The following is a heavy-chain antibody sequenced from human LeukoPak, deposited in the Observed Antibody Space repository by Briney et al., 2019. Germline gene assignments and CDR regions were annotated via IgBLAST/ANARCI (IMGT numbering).Heavy chain of an antibody. CDR3: ANQGSGGSSGFDY. CDR1: GYTFTTYF. V-gene: IGHV1-46*01. Sequence: ASVKVSCKASGYTFTTYFIHWVRQAPGQGLEWMGIINPSDDSTGYALKFQDRLTMTRDLSTSTVYMELSSRRSEDTAVYYCANQGSGGSSGFDYWGQGTLVTVSS. J-gene: IGHJ4*02. D-gene: IGHD2-15*01. CDR2: INPSDDST.